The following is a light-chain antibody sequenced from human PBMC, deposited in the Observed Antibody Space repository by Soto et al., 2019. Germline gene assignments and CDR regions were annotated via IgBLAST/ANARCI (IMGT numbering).Light chain of an antibody. V-gene: IGKV1-39*01. CDR3: QQSYSTTWT. CDR2: AAS. CDR1: QGISTY. Sequence: DIQMTQSPSSLSASVGVRGTITCRASQGISTYLNWFQQKPGKAPKLLIYAASSLQSGVPSRFSDRGSETDFTLTISRLQPEDFATYSCQQSYSTTWTCGQGTKVELK. J-gene: IGKJ1*01.